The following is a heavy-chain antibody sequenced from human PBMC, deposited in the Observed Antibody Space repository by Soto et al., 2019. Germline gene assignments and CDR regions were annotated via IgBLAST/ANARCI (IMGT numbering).Heavy chain of an antibody. CDR1: GFTFSSYD. J-gene: IGHJ4*02. Sequence: EVQLVESGGGLVQPGGSLRLSCAASGFTFSSYDMHWVRQVTGKGLEWVSGIGTAGDAYYPGSVKGRFTISRENAKNSLYLQMNSLTAGDTAVYFCARARSSSTDYHFDYWGQGTLVTVSS. D-gene: IGHD6-6*01. V-gene: IGHV3-13*01. CDR2: IGTAGDA. CDR3: ARARSSSTDYHFDY.